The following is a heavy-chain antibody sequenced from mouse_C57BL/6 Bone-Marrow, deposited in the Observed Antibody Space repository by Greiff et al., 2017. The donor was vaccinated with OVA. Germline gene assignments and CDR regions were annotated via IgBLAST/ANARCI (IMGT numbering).Heavy chain of an antibody. D-gene: IGHD2-1*01. CDR2: INTSSGYT. CDR1: GYTFTSYT. Sequence: VQRVESGAELARPGASVKMSCKASGYTFTSYTMHWVKQRPGQGLEWIGYINTSSGYTKYNQKFKDKATLTADKSSSTAYMQLSSLTSEDSAVYYCAREDGNWFAYWGQGTLVTVSA. V-gene: IGHV1-4*01. J-gene: IGHJ3*01. CDR3: AREDGNWFAY.